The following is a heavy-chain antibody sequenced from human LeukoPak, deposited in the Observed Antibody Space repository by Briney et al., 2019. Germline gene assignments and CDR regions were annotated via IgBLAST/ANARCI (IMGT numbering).Heavy chain of an antibody. D-gene: IGHD2-2*01. CDR3: ARMRSVYCSSTSCYRRAYYYGMDV. CDR2: INHSGST. V-gene: IGHV4-34*01. J-gene: IGHJ6*02. CDR1: GGSFSGYY. Sequence: SETLSLTCAVYGGSFSGYYWSWIRQPPGKGLEWIGEINHSGSTNYNPSLKSRVTISVDTSKNQFSLKLSSVTAADTAVYYCARMRSVYCSSTSCYRRAYYYGMDVWGQGTTVTVSS.